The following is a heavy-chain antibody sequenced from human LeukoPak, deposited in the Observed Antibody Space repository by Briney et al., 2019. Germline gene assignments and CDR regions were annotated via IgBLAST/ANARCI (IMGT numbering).Heavy chain of an antibody. CDR2: IYYSGST. V-gene: IGHV4-59*01. CDR1: GGSISNYY. CDR3: AKGGSTGWFDP. Sequence: SETLSLTCTVSGGSISNYYWSWIRQPPGKGLEWIGYIYYSGSTNYNPSLKSRVTISVDTFKNQFSLKVSSVTAADTAVYYCAKGGSTGWFDPWGQGKLVIVSS. D-gene: IGHD2-2*01. J-gene: IGHJ5*02.